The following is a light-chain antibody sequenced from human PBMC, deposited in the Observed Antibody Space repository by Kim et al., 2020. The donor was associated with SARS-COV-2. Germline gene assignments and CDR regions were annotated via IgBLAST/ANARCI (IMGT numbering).Light chain of an antibody. Sequence: EKRARITWVGNNIGSKSVHWCRQKTGQAPVVVMCFDSDRPSGIPERFSGSNSGNTATLTISGVEAGDEADYYCQVWDTSSDHHYVFGTGTKVTVL. V-gene: IGLV3-21*04. CDR1: NIGSKS. CDR2: FDS. CDR3: QVWDTSSDHHYV. J-gene: IGLJ1*01.